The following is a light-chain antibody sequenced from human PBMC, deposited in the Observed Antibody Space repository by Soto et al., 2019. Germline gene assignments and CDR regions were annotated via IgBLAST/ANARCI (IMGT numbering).Light chain of an antibody. V-gene: IGLV2-14*01. J-gene: IGLJ1*01. Sequence: QSALTQPASVSGSPGQSVTISCTGTSSDVGGYNYVSWYQQLPGEAPKLIIYGVTDRPSGVSNRFSGSKSGNTASRTVSGLQAEDEGYYYFSSYTATRTYVFGTGTKVTVL. CDR1: SSDVGGYNY. CDR2: GVT. CDR3: SSYTATRTYV.